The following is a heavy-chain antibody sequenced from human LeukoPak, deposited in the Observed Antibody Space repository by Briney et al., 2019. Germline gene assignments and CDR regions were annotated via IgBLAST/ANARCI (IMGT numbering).Heavy chain of an antibody. CDR1: GYSISSGYY. CDR2: IYHSGST. CDR3: ARSLGYYDSSGYKLHWFDP. V-gene: IGHV4-38-2*01. Sequence: PSETLSLTCAVSGYSISSGYYWGWIRQPPGKGLEWIGSIYHSGSTYYNPSLKSRVTISVDTSKNQFSLKLSSVTAADTAVYYCARSLGYYDSSGYKLHWFDPWGQGTLVTVSS. D-gene: IGHD3-22*01. J-gene: IGHJ5*02.